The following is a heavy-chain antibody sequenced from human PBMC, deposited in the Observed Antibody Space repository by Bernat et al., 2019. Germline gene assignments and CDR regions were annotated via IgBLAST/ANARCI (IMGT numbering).Heavy chain of an antibody. Sequence: QVQLVESGGGVVQPGRSLRLSCAASGFTFSSYGMHWVRQAPGKGLEWVAVIWYDGSNKYYADSVKGRFTISRDNSKNTLYLQMNSLRAEDTAVYYCAKDGDYYGSGRFSYYFDYWGQGTLVTVSS. CDR3: AKDGDYYGSGRFSYYFDY. CDR2: IWYDGSNK. CDR1: GFTFSSYG. D-gene: IGHD3-10*01. J-gene: IGHJ4*02. V-gene: IGHV3-33*06.